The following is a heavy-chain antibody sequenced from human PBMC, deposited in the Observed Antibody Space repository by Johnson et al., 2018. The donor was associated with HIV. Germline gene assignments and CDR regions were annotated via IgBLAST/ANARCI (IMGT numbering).Heavy chain of an antibody. J-gene: IGHJ3*02. CDR2: ISYDGSNK. CDR3: ARRGLANAFDI. D-gene: IGHD3-10*01. V-gene: IGHV3-30*03. Sequence: QVQLVESGGGVVQPGRSLRLSCAASGFTFSTYGMHWVRQAPGKGLEWVAVISYDGSNKYYADSVKGRFTISRDNAKNSLFLQMNSLRAEDTAVYYCARRGLANAFDIWGQGTMVSVSS. CDR1: GFTFSTYG.